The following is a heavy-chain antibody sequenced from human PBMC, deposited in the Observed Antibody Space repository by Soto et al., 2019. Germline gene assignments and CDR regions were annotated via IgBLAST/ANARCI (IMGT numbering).Heavy chain of an antibody. J-gene: IGHJ6*02. Sequence: EVQLVESGGGLVNPGGSLRLSCTASGFAFNTYSMNWVRQAPGKGLEWVSSINEDSTYIYYSDSLRGRITISRDNAKDSLFMQMTSPRPHDTAVYYWVRDLGRYFRSRYMALWGDGATVTVSS. CDR3: VRDLGRYFRSRYMAL. V-gene: IGHV3-21*02. CDR2: INEDSTYI. D-gene: IGHD3-9*01. CDR1: GFAFNTYS.